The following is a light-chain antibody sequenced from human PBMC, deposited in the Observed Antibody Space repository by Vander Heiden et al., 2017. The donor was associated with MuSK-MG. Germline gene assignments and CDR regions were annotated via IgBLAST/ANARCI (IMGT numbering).Light chain of an antibody. CDR1: QSISIY. V-gene: IGKV1-39*01. CDR2: GAS. J-gene: IGKJ4*01. Sequence: DIQMTQSPSSLSASVGAGVTITCRASQSISIYLNWFQQKPGKAPKLLIYGASSLQSGVPSRFSGSGSGTDFTLTISSLQPEDFATYYCQQSYSSPVTFGGGTKVEIK. CDR3: QQSYSSPVT.